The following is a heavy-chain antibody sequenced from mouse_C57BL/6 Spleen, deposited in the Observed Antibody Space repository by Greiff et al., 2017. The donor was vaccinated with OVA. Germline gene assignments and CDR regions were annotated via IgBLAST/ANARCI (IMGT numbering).Heavy chain of an antibody. V-gene: IGHV5-4*01. D-gene: IGHD1-1*01. CDR2: ISDGGSYT. Sequence: EVKLVESGGGLVKPGGSLKLSCAASGFTFSSYAMSWVRQTPEKRLEWVATISDGGSYTYYPDNVKGRFTISRDNAKNNLYLQMSHLKSEDTAMYYCARDAGSDAMDYWGQGTSVTVSS. J-gene: IGHJ4*01. CDR3: ARDAGSDAMDY. CDR1: GFTFSSYA.